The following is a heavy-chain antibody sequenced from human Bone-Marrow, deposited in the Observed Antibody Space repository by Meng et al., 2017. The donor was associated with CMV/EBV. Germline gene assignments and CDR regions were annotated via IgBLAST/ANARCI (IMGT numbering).Heavy chain of an antibody. Sequence: CVHCGFTLRVEWMSWVRPAPGKGLEWVGRIKSRTDGGTTDYAAPVKGRFTISRDDSKNTLYQQMNSLKTEDTAVYYCTTDTFGVPDYWGQGTLVTVSS. D-gene: IGHD3-3*01. V-gene: IGHV3-15*01. CDR3: TTDTFGVPDY. CDR2: IKSRTDGGTT. J-gene: IGHJ4*02. CDR1: GFTLRVEW.